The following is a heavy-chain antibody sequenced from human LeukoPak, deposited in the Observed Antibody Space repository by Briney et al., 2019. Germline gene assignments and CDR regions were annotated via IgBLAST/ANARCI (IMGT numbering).Heavy chain of an antibody. V-gene: IGHV1-2*02. Sequence: GASVKVSCKTSGYTFTSYYMHWVRQAPGEGLEWMGWINPSSADTNYAQKFQGRVTMTRDTSISTAYMELSRLRPDDTAVYYCACPGGYDRAPNWGQGTLVTVSS. CDR2: INPSSADT. D-gene: IGHD5-12*01. CDR1: GYTFTSYY. CDR3: ACPGGYDRAPN. J-gene: IGHJ4*02.